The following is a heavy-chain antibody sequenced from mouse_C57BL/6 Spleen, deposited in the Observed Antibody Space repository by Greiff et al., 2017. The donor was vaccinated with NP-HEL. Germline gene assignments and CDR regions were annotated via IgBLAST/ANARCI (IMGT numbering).Heavy chain of an antibody. J-gene: IGHJ4*01. D-gene: IGHD2-4*01. CDR2: ISYDGSN. CDR3: ARDHDYQFYYAMDY. V-gene: IGHV3-6*01. CDR1: GYSITSGYY. Sequence: DVKLQESGPGLVKPSQSLSLTCSVTGYSITSGYYWNWIRQFPGNKLEWMGYISYDGSNNYNPSLKNRISITRDTSKNQFFLKLNSVTTEDTATYYCARDHDYQFYYAMDYWGQGTSVTVSS.